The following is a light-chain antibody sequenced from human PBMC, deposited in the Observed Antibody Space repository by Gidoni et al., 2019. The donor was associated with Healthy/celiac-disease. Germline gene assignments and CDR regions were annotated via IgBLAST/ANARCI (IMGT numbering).Light chain of an antibody. CDR2: DAS. CDR1: QSFSSY. CDR3: QQRSNWLT. J-gene: IGKJ4*01. V-gene: IGKV3-11*01. Sequence: EIALTLSPATLSLSPGERATLSCRASQSFSSYLSWYQQKTGQAPRLLIYDASNRATGIPARFSGRGSGTDFTLTISSLEPEDLAVYYCQQRSNWLTFGGGTKVEIK.